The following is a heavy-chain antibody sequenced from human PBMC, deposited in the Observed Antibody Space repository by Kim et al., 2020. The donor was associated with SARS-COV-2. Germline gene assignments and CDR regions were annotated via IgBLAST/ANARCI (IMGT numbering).Heavy chain of an antibody. Sequence: SETLSLTCTVSGGSISSYYWSWIRQPPGKGLEWIGYIYYSGSTNYNPSLKSRVTISVDTSKNQFSLKLSSVTAADTAVYYCARVNLFGATYDSSQYYYYYYGMDVWGQGTTVTVSS. D-gene: IGHD3-22*01. CDR2: IYYSGST. J-gene: IGHJ6*02. CDR1: GGSISSYY. CDR3: ARVNLFGATYDSSQYYYYYYGMDV. V-gene: IGHV4-59*01.